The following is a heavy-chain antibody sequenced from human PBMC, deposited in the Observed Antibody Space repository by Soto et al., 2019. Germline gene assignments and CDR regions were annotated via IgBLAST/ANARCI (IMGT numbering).Heavy chain of an antibody. CDR3: ARPAIAAAVSAFDY. V-gene: IGHV4-34*01. J-gene: IGHJ4*02. D-gene: IGHD6-13*01. CDR2: INHSGST. CDR1: GGSFSGYY. Sequence: QVQLQQWGAGLLKPSETLSLTCAVYGGSFSGYYWSWIRQPPGKGLEWIGEINHSGSTNYNPSLKSRVTISVDTSKNQFSLKLSSVTAVDTAVYYCARPAIAAAVSAFDYWGQGTLVTVSS.